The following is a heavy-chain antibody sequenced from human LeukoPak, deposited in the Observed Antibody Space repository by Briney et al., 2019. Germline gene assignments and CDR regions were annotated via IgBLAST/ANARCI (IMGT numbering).Heavy chain of an antibody. D-gene: IGHD1-26*01. Sequence: GGSLRLSCAASCFTFSNAWMNWVRQAPGKGLEWVGRIKSKTDGGTTDYAAPVKGRFTISRDDSKNTLYLQMNSLKTEDTAVYYCITASVGASFDYWGQGTLVTVSS. CDR1: CFTFSNAW. CDR2: IKSKTDGGTT. V-gene: IGHV3-15*07. CDR3: ITASVGASFDY. J-gene: IGHJ4*02.